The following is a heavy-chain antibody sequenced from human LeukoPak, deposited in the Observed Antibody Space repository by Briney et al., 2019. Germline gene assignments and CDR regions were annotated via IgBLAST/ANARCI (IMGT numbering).Heavy chain of an antibody. CDR2: IYYSGST. CDR1: GGFIRSSSDY. CDR3: ARGADGVPCKR. Sequence: SEALSLTCPVSGGFIRSSSDYWRWIRQPPGKGLEWIGSIYYSGSTYYNPSLKSRVTLSVDTSKNQFSLKLSSVTAADTAVYYCARGADGVPCKRWGQGTLVTVSS. J-gene: IGHJ1*01. D-gene: IGHD3-3*01. V-gene: IGHV4-39*01.